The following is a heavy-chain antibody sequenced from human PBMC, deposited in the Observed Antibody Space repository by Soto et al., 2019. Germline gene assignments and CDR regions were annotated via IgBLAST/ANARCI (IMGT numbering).Heavy chain of an antibody. CDR1: GFTFNDYY. V-gene: IGHV3-11*03. J-gene: IGHJ4*02. CDR2: ISSSSSYT. Sequence: PGGSLRPSGPPSGFTFNDYYRSWLRQDPGKGLEWVSYISSSSSYTYYADSVKGRFTISRDNSKNTLYLQMNSLRTEDTAVYYCARRGPGTYFDYWGQGTLVTAPQ. CDR3: ARRGPGTYFDY. D-gene: IGHD1-1*01.